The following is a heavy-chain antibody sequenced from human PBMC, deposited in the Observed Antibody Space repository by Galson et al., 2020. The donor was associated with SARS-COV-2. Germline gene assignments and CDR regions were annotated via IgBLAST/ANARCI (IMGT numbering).Heavy chain of an antibody. J-gene: IGHJ4*02. CDR2: IYFDGSEK. CDR1: GFTFSDHA. CDR3: ARDGQSSRGWAFDY. Sequence: GESLKISCAAPGFTFSDHAMHWVRQAPGKGLEWVAQIYFDGSEKYYGDPVKGRFTISRDRSKNTVYLQMNNLRADDTAVYYCARDGQSSRGWAFDYWGQGTLLTVSS. V-gene: IGHV3-33*01. D-gene: IGHD6-19*01.